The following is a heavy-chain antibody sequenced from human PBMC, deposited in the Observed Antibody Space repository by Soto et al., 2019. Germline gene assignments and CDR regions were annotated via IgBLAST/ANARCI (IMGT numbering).Heavy chain of an antibody. Sequence: SETLSLTCTVSGGSINSYYWSWIRQPPGKGLEWIGYIYYIGSTNYNPSLKSRVTISVDTSKNQFSLSLSSVTAADTAVYYCARSEAYYDYVWGTWRFNWFDPWGQGTLVTVSS. V-gene: IGHV4-59*01. CDR1: GGSINSYY. D-gene: IGHD3-16*01. J-gene: IGHJ5*02. CDR2: IYYIGST. CDR3: ARSEAYYDYVWGTWRFNWFDP.